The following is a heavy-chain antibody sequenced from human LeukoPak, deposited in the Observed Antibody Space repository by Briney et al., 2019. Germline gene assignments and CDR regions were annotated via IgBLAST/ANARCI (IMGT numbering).Heavy chain of an antibody. D-gene: IGHD2-15*01. Sequence: GGSLRLSCAASGFTFSNYWMSWVRQAPGKGLEWVANIKQDGSEKYYVDSVKGRFAISRDNAKNSLYLQMNSLRAEDLAVYYCARARYCSGTSCYFAYWGQGTLVTVSS. CDR1: GFTFSNYW. J-gene: IGHJ4*02. CDR3: ARARYCSGTSCYFAY. CDR2: IKQDGSEK. V-gene: IGHV3-7*01.